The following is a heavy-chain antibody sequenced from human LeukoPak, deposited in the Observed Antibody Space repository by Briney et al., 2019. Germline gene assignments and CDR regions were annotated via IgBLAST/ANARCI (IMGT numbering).Heavy chain of an antibody. V-gene: IGHV3-33*01. CDR3: ARDDALGDNALDI. D-gene: IGHD3-16*01. CDR1: GFTFSSYG. Sequence: GGSLGLSCAASGFTFSSYGMHWVRQAPGKGLEWVAVILNDGSQEKYADSVKGRFTISRDNSKNTLFLQMNSLRAEDTAVYYCARDDALGDNALDIWGQGTMVTVSS. CDR2: ILNDGSQE. J-gene: IGHJ3*02.